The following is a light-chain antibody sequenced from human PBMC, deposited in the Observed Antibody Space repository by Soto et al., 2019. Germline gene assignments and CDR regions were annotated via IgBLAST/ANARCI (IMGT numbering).Light chain of an antibody. CDR3: QSYDSSLSGYV. Sequence: QSVRTQPPSVSGAPGQRVTISCTGSSSNIGAGYDVHWYQQLPGTAPKLLIYGNTNRPSGVPDRISGSKSGTSASLAISGLQAEDETDYYCQSYDSSLSGYVFGTGTKVTVL. J-gene: IGLJ1*01. CDR2: GNT. CDR1: SSNIGAGYD. V-gene: IGLV1-40*01.